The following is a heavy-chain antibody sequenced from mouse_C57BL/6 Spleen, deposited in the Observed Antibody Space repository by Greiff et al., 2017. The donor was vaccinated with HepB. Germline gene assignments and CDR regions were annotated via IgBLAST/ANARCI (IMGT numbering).Heavy chain of an antibody. CDR3: AREGGFNNTSWGYFDY. CDR2: INPNNGGT. CDR1: GYTFTDYY. V-gene: IGHV1-26*01. Sequence: EVQLQQSGPELVKPGASVKISCKASGYTFTDYYMNWVKQSHGKSLEWIGDINPNNGGTSYNQKFKGKATLTVDKSSSTAYMELRSLTSEDSAVYYCAREGGFNNTSWGYFDYWGQGTTLTVSS. D-gene: IGHD2-12*01. J-gene: IGHJ2*01.